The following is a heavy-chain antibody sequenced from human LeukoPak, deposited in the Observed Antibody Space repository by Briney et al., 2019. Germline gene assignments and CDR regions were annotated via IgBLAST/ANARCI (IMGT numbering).Heavy chain of an antibody. CDR1: GGSISNYY. J-gene: IGHJ3*02. CDR3: ARGPSIQYSSGSRGAFDI. CDR2: IYYSGST. Sequence: SETLSLTCTVSGGSISNYYWSWIRQPPGKGLEWVGYIYYSGSTNYNPSLKSRVTISVDTSKNQFSLKLSSVTAADTAVYYCARGPSIQYSSGSRGAFDIWGQGTMVTVSS. V-gene: IGHV4-59*01. D-gene: IGHD3-22*01.